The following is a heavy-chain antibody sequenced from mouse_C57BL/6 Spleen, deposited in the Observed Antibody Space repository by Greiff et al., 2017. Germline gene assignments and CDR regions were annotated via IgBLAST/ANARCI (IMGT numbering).Heavy chain of an antibody. J-gene: IGHJ2*01. D-gene: IGHD1-1*01. CDR3: ARGITTVVAPDY. CDR1: GYTFTSYW. CDR2: IHPNSGST. Sequence: QVQLQQPGAELVKPGASVKLSCKASGYTFTSYWMHWVKQRPGQGLEWIGMIHPNSGSTNYNEKFKSKATLTIDKSSSTAYLQLSSLTSEDSAVYYCARGITTVVAPDYWGQGTTLTVSS. V-gene: IGHV1-64*01.